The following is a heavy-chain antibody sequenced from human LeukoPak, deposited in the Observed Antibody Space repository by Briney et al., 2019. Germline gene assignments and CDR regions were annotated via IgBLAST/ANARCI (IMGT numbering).Heavy chain of an antibody. CDR3: ARDKDVYFDY. CDR2: ISSSSSAI. J-gene: IGHJ4*02. Sequence: GGSLRLSCAASGFTFSSYSMNWVRQAPGKGLEWISYISSSSSAIYYADSVKGRITISRDNAKNSLYLQMNSLRVEDTAVYYCARDKDVYFDYWGQGTLVTVSS. CDR1: GFTFSSYS. V-gene: IGHV3-21*05.